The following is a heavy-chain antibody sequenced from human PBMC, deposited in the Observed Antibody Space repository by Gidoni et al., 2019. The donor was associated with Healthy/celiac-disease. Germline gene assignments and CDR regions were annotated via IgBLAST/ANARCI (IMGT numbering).Heavy chain of an antibody. D-gene: IGHD3-10*01. Sequence: QVQLVESGGGVVQPGRSLRLSCAASECTFSSYGMHWVRQAPGKGLEWVSVIWYAVSNTYYADSGQGRFTISRDNSKTTLSLQMNSLRAEDPAVYYCARERGVPHFDYCGPGTLVTVSS. V-gene: IGHV3-33*01. J-gene: IGHJ4*02. CDR2: IWYAVSNT. CDR3: ARERGVPHFDY. CDR1: ECTFSSYG.